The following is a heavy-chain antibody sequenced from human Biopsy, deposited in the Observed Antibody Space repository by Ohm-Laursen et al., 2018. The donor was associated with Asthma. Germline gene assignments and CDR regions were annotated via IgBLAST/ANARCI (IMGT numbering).Heavy chain of an antibody. D-gene: IGHD3-9*01. J-gene: IGHJ3*01. V-gene: IGHV1-3*01. Sequence: SVKVSCNASGYTFIDYAIHWVRQAPGQRLEWMGWINAGNGNTKYSQKFQGRVTITRDTSASTAYMDLRSLRSEDTAMYYCARTYYDFLTGQVNDAFALWGQGTMVTVSS. CDR1: GYTFIDYA. CDR2: INAGNGNT. CDR3: ARTYYDFLTGQVNDAFAL.